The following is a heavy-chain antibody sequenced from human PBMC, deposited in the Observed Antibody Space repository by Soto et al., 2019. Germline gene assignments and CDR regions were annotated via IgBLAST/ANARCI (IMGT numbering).Heavy chain of an antibody. CDR2: MNPNSGNA. D-gene: IGHD3-10*01. V-gene: IGHV1-8*01. CDR1: GYTFTTYD. CDR3: ASGLGRWPNEKPGDF. Sequence: QVQLVQSGAELKKPGASVMVSCQASGYTFTTYDINWVRQATGQGLEWMGWMNPNSGNAGYAQNFQGRLTMTRDTSTGTAYMELSSMRSEDTAIYFCASGLGRWPNEKPGDFWGQGTLVTVSS. J-gene: IGHJ4*02.